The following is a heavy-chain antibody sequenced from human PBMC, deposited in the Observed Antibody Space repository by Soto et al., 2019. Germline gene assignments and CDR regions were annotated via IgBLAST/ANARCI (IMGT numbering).Heavy chain of an antibody. CDR2: IYWDDDK. Sequence: QITLKESGPTLVKPTQTLTLTCTFSGFSLSTSGVGVGWIRQPPGKALEWLALIYWDDDKRYSPSLKSRLTITKDTSKTRVVLTMTNMDPEDTATYYCAPRRVGGFIADTTSTAEGDWFDPWGQGTLVTVSS. V-gene: IGHV2-5*02. CDR3: APRRVGGFIADTTSTAEGDWFDP. D-gene: IGHD2-15*01. J-gene: IGHJ5*02. CDR1: GFSLSTSGVG.